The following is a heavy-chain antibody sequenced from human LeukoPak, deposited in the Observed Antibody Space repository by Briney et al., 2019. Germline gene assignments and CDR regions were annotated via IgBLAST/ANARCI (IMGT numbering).Heavy chain of an antibody. D-gene: IGHD4/OR15-4a*01. CDR2: IWYDGSNK. CDR3: AKSRYGGNYQGCAFDI. V-gene: IGHV3-33*06. Sequence: GGSLRLSCAASGFTFSSYGMHWVRQAPGKGLEWVAVIWYDGSNKYYADSVKGRLTISRDNSKNTLYLRMNSLRAEDTAVYYCAKSRYGGNYQGCAFDIWGQGTMVTVSS. J-gene: IGHJ3*02. CDR1: GFTFSSYG.